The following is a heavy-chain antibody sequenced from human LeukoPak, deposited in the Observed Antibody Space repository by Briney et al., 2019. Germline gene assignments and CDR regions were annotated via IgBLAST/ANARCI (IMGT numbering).Heavy chain of an antibody. Sequence: SLNVSCKASGVTFTSYAVSSGRQAPGQGRWWLGRIIPILGIANYAQKFQGRVTITADKSTSTAYMELSSLRSEDTAVYYCATNYYYYYMDVWGKGTTVTVSS. J-gene: IGHJ6*03. CDR2: IIPILGIA. V-gene: IGHV1-69*04. CDR3: ATNYYYYYMDV. CDR1: GVTFTSYA.